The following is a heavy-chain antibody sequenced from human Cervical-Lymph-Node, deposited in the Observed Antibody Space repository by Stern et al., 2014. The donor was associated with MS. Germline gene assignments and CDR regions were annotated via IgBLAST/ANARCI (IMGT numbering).Heavy chain of an antibody. CDR3: ARGASGVLEYYYGLDV. Sequence: EVQLVESGGGLVKPGGSLRLSCAASGFTFSNYVMNWVRQAPGKGLEWVASISTASSFIYYADSLKGRFTISRDNAQNSLFLQMNSLRVEDTAVYYCARGASGVLEYYYGLDVWGQGTTVTVSS. J-gene: IGHJ6*02. CDR1: GFTFSNYV. V-gene: IGHV3-21*02. CDR2: ISTASSFI. D-gene: IGHD1-1*01.